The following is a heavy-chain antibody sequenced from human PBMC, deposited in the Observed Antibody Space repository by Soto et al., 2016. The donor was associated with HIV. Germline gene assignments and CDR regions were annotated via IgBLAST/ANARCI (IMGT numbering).Heavy chain of an antibody. D-gene: IGHD1-26*01. J-gene: IGHJ1*01. Sequence: EVQLVETGGGLVQPGGSLRLSCAPSGFSISYNYMSWVRQAPGKGLEWVSSVYVNGRTYYADSVKGRFTVSRDMSKNLIYLQMNSLRTEDTAVYFCARDKWESLIQNWGRAPVVTVSS. CDR3: ARDKWESLIQN. CDR1: GFSISYNY. V-gene: IGHV3-53*02. CDR2: VYVNGRT.